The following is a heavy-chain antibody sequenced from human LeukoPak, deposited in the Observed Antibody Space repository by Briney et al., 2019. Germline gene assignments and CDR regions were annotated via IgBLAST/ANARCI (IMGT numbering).Heavy chain of an antibody. J-gene: IGHJ4*02. D-gene: IGHD1-26*01. CDR1: GYTFTSYD. Sequence: ASVKVSCKASGYTFTSYDINWVRQATGQGLEWMGWMNPNSGNTGYAQKFQGRVTMTRNTSISTAYMELSSLRSEDTAVYYCARAIVGATDFDYWGQGTLVTVSS. CDR2: MNPNSGNT. CDR3: ARAIVGATDFDY. V-gene: IGHV1-8*01.